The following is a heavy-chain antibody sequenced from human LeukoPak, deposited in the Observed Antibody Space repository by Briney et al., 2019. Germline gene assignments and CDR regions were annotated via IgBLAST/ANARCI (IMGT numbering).Heavy chain of an antibody. Sequence: PGGSLRLSCAASGFTFTTYWMSWVRQPPGKGLEWVANIKQDGTEKYYVDSVKGRFTISRDNAKNSLYLQMNSLRAEDTAVYYCARAEIAVAGFDHWGQGTLVTVSS. V-gene: IGHV3-7*01. D-gene: IGHD6-19*01. CDR2: IKQDGTEK. CDR3: ARAEIAVAGFDH. J-gene: IGHJ4*02. CDR1: GFTFTTYW.